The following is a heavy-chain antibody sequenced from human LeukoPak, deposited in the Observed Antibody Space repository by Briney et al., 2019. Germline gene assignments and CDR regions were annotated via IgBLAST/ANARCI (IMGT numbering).Heavy chain of an antibody. D-gene: IGHD3-10*01. CDR2: IHYSGST. Sequence: GSLRLSCAASGFTVSSNYMSWVRQPPGKGLEWVGSIHYSGSTYYNPSLKSRVTISVDTSKNQFSLRLSSVTAADTAMYYCARGSGTYYVYNWFHPWGQGTLVTVSS. V-gene: IGHV4-39*07. CDR1: GFTVSSNY. CDR3: ARGSGTYYVYNWFHP. J-gene: IGHJ5*02.